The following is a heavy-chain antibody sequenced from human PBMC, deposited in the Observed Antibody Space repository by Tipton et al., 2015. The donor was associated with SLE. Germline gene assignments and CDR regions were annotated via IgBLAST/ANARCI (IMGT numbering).Heavy chain of an antibody. D-gene: IGHD1-14*01. CDR2: IYYSGST. CDR1: GGSISSYY. V-gene: IGHV4-59*01. J-gene: IGHJ3*02. Sequence: TLSLTCTVSGGSISSYYWSWFRQPPGKGLEWIGDIYYSGSTNYNPSPQSRVTISVDTSKNQFSLKLSSVTAADTAVYYCARGGRRAFDIWGQGTMVTVSS. CDR3: ARGGRRAFDI.